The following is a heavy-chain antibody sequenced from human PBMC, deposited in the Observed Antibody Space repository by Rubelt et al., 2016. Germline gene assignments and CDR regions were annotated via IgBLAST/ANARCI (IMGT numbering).Heavy chain of an antibody. CDR2: IYYTGST. Sequence: PSETLSLTCTVSGGSITNNSWSWIRQPPGKGLEWIGYIYYTGSTSYNPTLKSRVTISVDTPRNQYSLKLSSVTAADTAVYYCARREYCSSGSCYSSGTYYYYGMDVWGQGTTVTVSS. CDR1: GGSITNNS. D-gene: IGHD2-15*01. J-gene: IGHJ6*02. CDR3: ARREYCSSGSCYSSGTYYYYGMDV. V-gene: IGHV4-59*01.